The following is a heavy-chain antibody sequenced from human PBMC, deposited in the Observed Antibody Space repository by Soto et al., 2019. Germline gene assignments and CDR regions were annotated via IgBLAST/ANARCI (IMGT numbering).Heavy chain of an antibody. CDR1: GGTFSSYA. D-gene: IGHD2-2*01. CDR2: IIPIFGTA. Sequence: QVQLVQSGAEVKKPGSSVKVSCKASGGTFSSYAISWVRQAPGQGLEWMGGIIPIFGTANYAQKFQGRVTITADESTSTAYMELSSLRSEDTAVYYCARDVVDIVVVPAAVGACMDVWGQGTTVTVSS. CDR3: ARDVVDIVVVPAAVGACMDV. V-gene: IGHV1-69*01. J-gene: IGHJ6*02.